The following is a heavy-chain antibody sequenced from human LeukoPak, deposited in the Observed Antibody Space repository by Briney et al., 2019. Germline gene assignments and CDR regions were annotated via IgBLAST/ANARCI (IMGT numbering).Heavy chain of an antibody. Sequence: ASVKVSCKASGYTFTNFGISWVRQAPGQGLEWMGWISAYSADIDYAQKFQGRVTMTTDTSTSTAYMELTSLRFDDTAVYYCARDVGSSRFDYWGQGTLVTVSS. D-gene: IGHD3-10*01. V-gene: IGHV1-18*01. J-gene: IGHJ4*02. CDR1: GYTFTNFG. CDR3: ARDVGSSRFDY. CDR2: ISAYSADI.